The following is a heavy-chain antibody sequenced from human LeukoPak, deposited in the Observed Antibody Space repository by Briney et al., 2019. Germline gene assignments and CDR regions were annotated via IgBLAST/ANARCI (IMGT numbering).Heavy chain of an antibody. Sequence: GGSLRLSCAASGFTFSSYAMHWVRQAPGKGLEWVAVISYEGSNKYYADSVKGRFAISRDNSENTLYLQMNSLRAEDTAVYYCARYAEYAVSTPCYWGQGTLVTVSA. CDR2: ISYEGSNK. J-gene: IGHJ4*02. V-gene: IGHV3-30*09. D-gene: IGHD2-8*01. CDR1: GFTFSSYA. CDR3: ARYAEYAVSTPCY.